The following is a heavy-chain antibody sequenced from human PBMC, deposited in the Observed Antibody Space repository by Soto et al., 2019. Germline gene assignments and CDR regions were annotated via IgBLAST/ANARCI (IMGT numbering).Heavy chain of an antibody. V-gene: IGHV3-11*01. CDR1: GFTFRDYY. J-gene: IGHJ3*01. CDR2: ISHSGKTI. CDR3: TRRDSGAFDV. Sequence: PWGSLRLSCATSGFTFRDYYFSWIRHSPWKGLEWISYISHSGKTIYYADSVKGRFTISRDDAKNTLYLQMNSLRAEDTAMYYCTRRDSGAFDVWGHGTMVTVSS.